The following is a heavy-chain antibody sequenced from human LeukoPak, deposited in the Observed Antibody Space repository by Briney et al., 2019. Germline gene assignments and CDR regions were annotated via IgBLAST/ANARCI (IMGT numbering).Heavy chain of an antibody. CDR2: IKQDRSDK. CDR3: ATERECRSNSCSSTFDS. D-gene: IGHD2-2*01. J-gene: IGHJ4*02. Sequence: GGSLRLSCAASGFTFSSYWMTWVRQAPGKGLEWVANIKQDRSDKHYVDSVKGRFTISRDNAKNSLFLQMDSMRDEDTAVYYCATERECRSNSCSSTFDSWGQGTLVTVSS. CDR1: GFTFSSYW. V-gene: IGHV3-7*04.